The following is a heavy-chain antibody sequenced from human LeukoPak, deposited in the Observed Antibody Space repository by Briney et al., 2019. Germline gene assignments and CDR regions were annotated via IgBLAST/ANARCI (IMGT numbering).Heavy chain of an antibody. J-gene: IGHJ4*02. CDR3: AKEQGYTGWLTTGH. V-gene: IGHV3-30*18. CDR2: ISWNGGEE. D-gene: IGHD6-19*01. Sequence: GKSLRLSCAASGFTFSDYGMHRLRQAPGKGLEWVAVISWNGGEEHYGISVRGRFTISRDNSKNMVYLQMNSLRVEDTAVYYCAKEQGYTGWLTTGHWGQGALVTVSS. CDR1: GFTFSDYG.